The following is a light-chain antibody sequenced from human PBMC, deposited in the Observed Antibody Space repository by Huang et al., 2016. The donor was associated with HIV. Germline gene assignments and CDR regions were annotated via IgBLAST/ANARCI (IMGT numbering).Light chain of an antibody. Sequence: EIVLTQSPATLSLSPGETATLSCRASQSVNNYLGWYQQKPGRPPRRLVYDTSSRAPGIPPRFSGSGSGTDFTLTISGLQPQDFAVYYCQQRSRLLTFGGGTKVEIK. J-gene: IGKJ4*01. CDR1: QSVNNY. CDR3: QQRSRLLT. V-gene: IGKV3-11*01. CDR2: DTS.